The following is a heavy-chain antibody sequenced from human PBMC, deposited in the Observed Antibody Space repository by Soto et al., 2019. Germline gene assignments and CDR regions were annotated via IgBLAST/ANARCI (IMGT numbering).Heavy chain of an antibody. CDR3: ARGYYSSSWSVFDS. J-gene: IGHJ4*02. CDR1: GYTFSGYF. D-gene: IGHD6-13*01. V-gene: IGHV1-2*02. Sequence: QVQLVQSGADVKKPGASVKVSCKTSGYTFSGYFMHWLRQAPGQGLEWMGWMNPNSGGTDYAQNFQGRVSMAWDTSKSTDYMELSRLRSDDTAIYYCARGYYSSSWSVFDSWGQGTLVTVSS. CDR2: MNPNSGGT.